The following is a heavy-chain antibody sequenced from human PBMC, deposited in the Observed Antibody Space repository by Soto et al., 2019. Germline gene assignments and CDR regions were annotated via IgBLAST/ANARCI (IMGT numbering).Heavy chain of an antibody. V-gene: IGHV4-30-4*01. CDR3: ARVLGYCSGGSCYSVRFDP. CDR2: IYYSGST. D-gene: IGHD2-15*01. Sequence: SETLSLTCTVSGGSISSGDYYWSWIRQPPGKGLEWIGYIYYSGSTYYNPSLKSRVTISVDTSKNQFSLKLSSVTAADTAVYYCARVLGYCSGGSCYSVRFDPWGQGTLVTVSS. J-gene: IGHJ5*02. CDR1: GGSISSGDYY.